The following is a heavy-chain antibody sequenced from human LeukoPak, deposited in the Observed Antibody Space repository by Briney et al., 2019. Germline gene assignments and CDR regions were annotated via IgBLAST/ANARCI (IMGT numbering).Heavy chain of an antibody. Sequence: SETLSLTCAVYGGSFSGYYWSWIRQPPGKGLEWIGEINHSGSTNYNPSLKSRVTISVDTSKNQFSLKLSSVTAADTAVYYCARGLGKSGWYRLRYNWFDPWGQGTLVTASS. V-gene: IGHV4-34*01. CDR2: INHSGST. CDR1: GGSFSGYY. J-gene: IGHJ5*02. D-gene: IGHD6-19*01. CDR3: ARGLGKSGWYRLRYNWFDP.